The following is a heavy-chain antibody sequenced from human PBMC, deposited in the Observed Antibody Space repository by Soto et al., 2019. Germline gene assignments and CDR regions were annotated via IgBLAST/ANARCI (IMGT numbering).Heavy chain of an antibody. CDR2: IFWNDDE. V-gene: IGHV2-5*01. CDR3: ARGGLGPGSYWVYDAFDI. J-gene: IGHJ3*02. D-gene: IGHD1-26*01. CDR1: GFSLTTSGVG. Sequence: SGPTLVNPTQTLTLTCTFSGFSLTTSGVGVGWIRQPPGKALELLALIFWNDDERYSPSLKTRLTITKDTSKNQVVLTMTNMDPVDTATYYCARGGLGPGSYWVYDAFDIWGQGTMVTVSS.